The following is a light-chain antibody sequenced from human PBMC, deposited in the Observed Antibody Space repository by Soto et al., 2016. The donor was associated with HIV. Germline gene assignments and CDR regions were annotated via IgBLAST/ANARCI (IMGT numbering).Light chain of an antibody. CDR2: EVF. Sequence: DIVMTQTPVSLSVTPGQPASISCKSSQSLLHSDGKTYLYWYLQKPGQSPQLLIYEVFKRFSGVPDRFSGSGSGTDFTLKISRVEAEDVGIYYCMQSVQTPLTFGRRDQRWISN. J-gene: IGKJ3*01. CDR3: MQSVQTPLT. V-gene: IGKV2D-29*02. CDR1: QSLLHSDGKTY.